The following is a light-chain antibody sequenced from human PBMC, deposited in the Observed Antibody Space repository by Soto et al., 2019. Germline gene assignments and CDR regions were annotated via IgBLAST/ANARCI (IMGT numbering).Light chain of an antibody. CDR3: QSFDSSLYNSWV. CDR1: YSNIGAGYE. V-gene: IGLV1-40*01. CDR2: GTT. Sequence: QSVLTQPPSVSGAPGQRVTISCTGGYSNIGAGYEVHWYQHVPGSAPKLLIYGTTNRPSGVPDRFSGSRSGTSASLAITGLRTDDEADYYCQSFDSSLYNSWVFGGGTKVTVL. J-gene: IGLJ3*02.